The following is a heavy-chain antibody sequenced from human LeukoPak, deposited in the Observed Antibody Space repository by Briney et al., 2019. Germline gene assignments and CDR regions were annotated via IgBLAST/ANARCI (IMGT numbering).Heavy chain of an antibody. Sequence: GGSLRLSCAASGFTFDDYGMSWVRQAPGKGLKWVSGINWNGGSTGYADSVKGRFTISRDNAKNSLYLQMNSLRAEDTALYYCARVASVVVPAAVSRWGQGTLVTVSS. V-gene: IGHV3-20*04. CDR3: ARVASVVVPAAVSR. J-gene: IGHJ4*02. CDR1: GFTFDDYG. D-gene: IGHD2-2*01. CDR2: INWNGGST.